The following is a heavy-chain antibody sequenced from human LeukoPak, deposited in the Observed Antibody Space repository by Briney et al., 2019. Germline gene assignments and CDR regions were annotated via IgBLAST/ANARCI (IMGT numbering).Heavy chain of an antibody. J-gene: IGHJ4*01. CDR3: ARSGPYGDFDY. CDR2: MSSDGSNK. Sequence: VRSLRLSCATSGFTFSSYAMYWARQAPGKGLEWVAVMSSDGSNKYHAESVRGRFTISRDNSRNTLFLHMSSLRTEDTAVYYCARSGPYGDFDYWGQGTLVAVSS. D-gene: IGHD4-17*01. V-gene: IGHV3-30*14. CDR1: GFTFSSYA.